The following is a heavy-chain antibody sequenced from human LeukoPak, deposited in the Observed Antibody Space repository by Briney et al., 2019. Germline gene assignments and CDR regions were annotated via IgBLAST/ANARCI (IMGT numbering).Heavy chain of an antibody. Sequence: SETLSLTCTVSGGSISSYCWTWIRQPAGKGLEWIGRIYSSGNTIYNPSLKSRVTISVDTSKNQFSLKLSSVTAADTAVYYCARRFVGYDFSWGASDIWGQGTMVTVSS. CDR1: GGSISSYC. CDR2: IYSSGNT. CDR3: ARRFVGYDFSWGASDI. V-gene: IGHV4-4*07. J-gene: IGHJ3*02. D-gene: IGHD5-12*01.